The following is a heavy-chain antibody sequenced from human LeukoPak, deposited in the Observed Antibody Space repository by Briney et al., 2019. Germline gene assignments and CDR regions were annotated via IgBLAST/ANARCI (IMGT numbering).Heavy chain of an antibody. CDR2: MNPNSGNT. D-gene: IGHD4-17*01. CDR3: AREGDIYGVSLMAWFDP. V-gene: IGHV1-8*01. CDR1: GYTFTSYD. Sequence: ASVKVSCKASGYTFTSYDINWVRQATGQGLEWMGWMNPNSGNTGYAQKFRGRVTMTRNTSISTAYMELSSLRSEDTAVYYCAREGDIYGVSLMAWFDPWGQGTLVTVSS. J-gene: IGHJ5*02.